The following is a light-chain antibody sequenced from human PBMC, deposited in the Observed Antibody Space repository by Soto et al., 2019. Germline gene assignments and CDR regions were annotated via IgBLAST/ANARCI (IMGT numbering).Light chain of an antibody. V-gene: IGLV2-14*01. CDR2: EVS. CDR3: SSYTTSSTLV. J-gene: IGLJ1*01. Sequence: QSALTQPASVSGSPGQSITISCTGTSSDVGGYNYVSWYQEHPGNAPQLIIYEVSNRPSGVSTRFSGSKSDNTASLTISGLQAEDEADYYCSSYTTSSTLVFGTGTKLTVL. CDR1: SSDVGGYNY.